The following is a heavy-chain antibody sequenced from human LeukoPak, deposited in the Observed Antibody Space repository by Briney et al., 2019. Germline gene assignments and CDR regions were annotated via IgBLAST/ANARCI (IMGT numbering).Heavy chain of an antibody. V-gene: IGHV3-30*19. CDR2: ISYDGSNK. CDR1: GFTFSSYG. J-gene: IGHJ4*02. CDR3: ARGDIVVVVAATHY. Sequence: GGSLRLSCAASGFTFSSYGMHWVRQAPGKGLEWVAVISYDGSNKYYADSVKGRFTISRDNSKNTLYLQMNSLRAEDTAVYYCARGDIVVVVAATHYWGQGTLVTVSS. D-gene: IGHD2-15*01.